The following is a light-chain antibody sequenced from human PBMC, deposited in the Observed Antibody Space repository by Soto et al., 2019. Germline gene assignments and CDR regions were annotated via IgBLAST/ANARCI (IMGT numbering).Light chain of an antibody. J-gene: IGLJ3*02. CDR3: CSYAGSSTFERV. V-gene: IGLV2-23*03. Sequence: QSALTQPASVSGSPGQSITISCTGTSSDVGSYNLVSWYQQHPGKAPKLMIYEGSKRPSGFSNRFSGSKSGNTASLTISGLQAEDEADYYCCSYAGSSTFERVFGGGTQLTVL. CDR1: SSDVGSYNL. CDR2: EGS.